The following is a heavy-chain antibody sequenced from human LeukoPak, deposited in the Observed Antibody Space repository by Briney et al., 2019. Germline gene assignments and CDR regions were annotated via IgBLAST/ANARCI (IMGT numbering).Heavy chain of an antibody. V-gene: IGHV1-69*05. CDR1: GGTFSSYA. D-gene: IGHD2-15*01. J-gene: IGHJ5*02. CDR2: IMPIFGTA. Sequence: SVEVSWKASGGTFSSYAIRRVRQAPGQGLEWMGRIMPIFGTANYAQKFQGRVTITTDESTSTAYLELSRLRSDDTAVYYCARDSGDIVVVVAATGLDPWGQGTLVTVSS. CDR3: ARDSGDIVVVVAATGLDP.